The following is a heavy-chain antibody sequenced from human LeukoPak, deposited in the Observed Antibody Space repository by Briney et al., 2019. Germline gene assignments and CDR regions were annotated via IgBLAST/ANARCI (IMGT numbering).Heavy chain of an antibody. Sequence: GGSLRLSCAASGFTFSGSAVHWVRQASGKGLEWVGRIRSKANSYATAYAASVKGRFTISRDDSKNTAYLQMNSLKTEDTAVYYCTRPTIAVAGTDLDYWGQGTLVTVSS. CDR2: IRSKANSYAT. CDR1: GFTFSGSA. V-gene: IGHV3-73*01. CDR3: TRPTIAVAGTDLDY. J-gene: IGHJ4*02. D-gene: IGHD6-19*01.